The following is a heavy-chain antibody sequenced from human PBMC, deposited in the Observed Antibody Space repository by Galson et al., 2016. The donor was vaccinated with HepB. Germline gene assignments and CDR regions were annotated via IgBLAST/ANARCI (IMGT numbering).Heavy chain of an antibody. V-gene: IGHV3-9*01. CDR2: ISTNSGRK. J-gene: IGHJ3*02. D-gene: IGHD3-3*02. Sequence: SLRLSCAASGFTFGDYAMHWVRQGPGKGLEWVSGISTNSGRKAYADSVKGRFTISRDHAKNSLYLQMNSLRNEDPALYYCVKEMSDVLAFLEGRQSGDLGAFNIWGQGTVVTVSS. CDR3: VKEMSDVLAFLEGRQSGDLGAFNI. CDR1: GFTFGDYA.